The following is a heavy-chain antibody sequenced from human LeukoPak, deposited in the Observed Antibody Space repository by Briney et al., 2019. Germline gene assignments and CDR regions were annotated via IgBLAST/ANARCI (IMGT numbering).Heavy chain of an antibody. CDR3: ARVGTGYYDSSGYYPDAFDI. D-gene: IGHD3-22*01. CDR2: INPSGGST. Sequence: ASVKVSCKASVYTFTGYSMHWVRQAPGQGLEWMGIINPSGGSTSYAQKCQGRVTMTRDTSTSTVYMELSSVRSEDTAVYCCARVGTGYYDSSGYYPDAFDIWGQGTMITVSS. J-gene: IGHJ3*02. V-gene: IGHV1-46*01. CDR1: VYTFTGYS.